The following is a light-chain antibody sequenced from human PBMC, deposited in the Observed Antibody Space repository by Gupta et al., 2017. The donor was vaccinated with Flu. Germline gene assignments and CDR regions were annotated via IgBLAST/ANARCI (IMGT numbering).Light chain of an antibody. CDR1: QSIVYSSNNRNY. V-gene: IGKV4-1*01. CDR3: QKYRRALGT. Sequence: EIEMTLSPDPLAGTLCERATSNSKSSQSIVYSSNNRNYLAWYQQKPGQPPKWLMYWASTRESGVPDRFTCRGSGTDFTLTISSLQTEDVAVYYGQKYRRALGTFGQGSKVEIK. CDR2: WAS. J-gene: IGKJ1*01.